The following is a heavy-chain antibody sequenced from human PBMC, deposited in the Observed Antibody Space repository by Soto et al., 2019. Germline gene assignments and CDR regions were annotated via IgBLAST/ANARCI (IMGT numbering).Heavy chain of an antibody. CDR1: RFTFSTYE. J-gene: IGHJ4*02. CDR2: ISSSGYTV. D-gene: IGHD2-2*01. CDR3: VRYCSTTLCNGVATRTFDY. V-gene: IGHV3-48*03. Sequence: GGSLRLSCAASRFTFSTYEMNWVRQAPGKGLEWVSYISSSGYTVYYADSVKGRFTISRDNTRNSLYLQMNSLRDEDTALYYCVRYCSTTLCNGVATRTFDYWGQGTLVTVSS.